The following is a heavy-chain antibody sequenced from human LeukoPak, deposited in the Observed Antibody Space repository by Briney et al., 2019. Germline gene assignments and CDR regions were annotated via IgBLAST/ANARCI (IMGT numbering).Heavy chain of an antibody. D-gene: IGHD2-8*01. CDR1: GGSISSYY. CDR3: ARVGGGPPDCTNGVCYTRYYYYYMDV. J-gene: IGHJ6*03. V-gene: IGHV4-59*08. CDR2: FHHSGST. Sequence: SETLSLTCTVSGGSISSYYWTWIRQSPGKGLEWIGFFHHSGSTNYNPSFKSRVTISADTSNNHFSLRLTSVTAADTAVYYCARVGGGPPDCTNGVCYTRYYYYYMDVWGKGTTVTVSS.